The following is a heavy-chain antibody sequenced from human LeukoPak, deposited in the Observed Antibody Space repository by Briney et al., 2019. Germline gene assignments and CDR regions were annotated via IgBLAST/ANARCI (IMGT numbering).Heavy chain of an antibody. J-gene: IGHJ4*02. CDR1: RFTFSSYS. Sequence: PGGSLRLSCAASRFTFSSYSMNWVRQAPGKGLEWVSSISSSSSYIYYADSVKGRFTISRDNAKNSLYLQMNGLRAEDTAVYYCARGDSGWYHPLDYWGQGTLVTVSS. CDR2: ISSSSSYI. D-gene: IGHD6-19*01. CDR3: ARGDSGWYHPLDY. V-gene: IGHV3-21*01.